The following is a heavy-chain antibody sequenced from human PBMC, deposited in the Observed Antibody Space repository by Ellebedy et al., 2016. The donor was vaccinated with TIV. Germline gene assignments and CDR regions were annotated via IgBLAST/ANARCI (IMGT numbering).Heavy chain of an antibody. Sequence: PGGSLRLSCAASGFTVSNNYISWVRQAPGRGLGLVSAIYSGGNTFSAESVKGRFTISRDSSQNTLYLQMDSLRAEDTAVYYCAGSPSQGYWGQGTLVTVSS. V-gene: IGHV3-53*01. J-gene: IGHJ4*02. D-gene: IGHD6-19*01. CDR1: GFTVSNNY. CDR3: AGSPSQGY. CDR2: IYSGGNT.